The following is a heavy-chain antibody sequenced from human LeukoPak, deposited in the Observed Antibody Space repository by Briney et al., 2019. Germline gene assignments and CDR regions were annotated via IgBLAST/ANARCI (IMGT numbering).Heavy chain of an antibody. CDR1: GGSISSGSYY. CDR2: IYTSGST. D-gene: IGHD3-3*01. CDR3: ARDRLEWLLGLDP. V-gene: IGHV4-61*02. J-gene: IGHJ5*02. Sequence: SETLSLTCTVSGGSISSGSYYWRWIRQPAGKGLEWIGRIYTSGSTNYNPSLKSRVTISVDTSKNPFSLKLSSVTAADTAVYYCARDRLEWLLGLDPWGQGTLVTVSS.